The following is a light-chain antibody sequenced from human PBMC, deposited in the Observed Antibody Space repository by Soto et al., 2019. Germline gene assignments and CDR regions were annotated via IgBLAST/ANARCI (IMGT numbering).Light chain of an antibody. CDR1: SGHSSYA. CDR2: LNSDGSP. J-gene: IGLJ3*02. V-gene: IGLV4-69*01. Sequence: VLTQSPSASASLGASVKLTCTLSSGHSSYAIAWHQQQPEKGPRYLMKLNSDGSPRQGDGIPDRLSGSSSGAERYLPISSRQAEDEADYYCQTWGTGIRVFGGGTK. CDR3: QTWGTGIRV.